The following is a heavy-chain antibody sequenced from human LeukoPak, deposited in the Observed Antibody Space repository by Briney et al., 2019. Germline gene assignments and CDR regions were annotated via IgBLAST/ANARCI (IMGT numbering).Heavy chain of an antibody. CDR1: GFTFSSYA. CDR3: AKDYLLATGTTAFDC. J-gene: IGHJ4*02. Sequence: PGGSLRLSCAASGFTFSSYAMSWVRQAPGKGLEWVSAISGSGGSTYYADSVKGRFTISRDNSKNTLYLQMNSLRAEDTAVYYCAKDYLLATGTTAFDCWGQGTLVSFSS. V-gene: IGHV3-23*01. CDR2: ISGSGGST. D-gene: IGHD1-1*01.